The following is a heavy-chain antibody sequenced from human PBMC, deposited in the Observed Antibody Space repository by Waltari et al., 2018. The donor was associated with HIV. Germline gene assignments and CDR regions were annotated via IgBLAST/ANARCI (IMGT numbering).Heavy chain of an antibody. D-gene: IGHD4-4*01. CDR2: INPNSGGP. CDR3: ARDLQGNSNPNADYGMDV. Sequence: QVHLVQSGAEVKKPGASVKVSCKASGYTFTGYYFHWVRQAPGQGLEWMGRINPNSGGPNYAQKFQGRVTMTRDTSISPAYMELSRLRSDDTAVYYCARDLQGNSNPNADYGMDVWGQGTTVTVSS. V-gene: IGHV1-2*02. J-gene: IGHJ6*02. CDR1: GYTFTGYY.